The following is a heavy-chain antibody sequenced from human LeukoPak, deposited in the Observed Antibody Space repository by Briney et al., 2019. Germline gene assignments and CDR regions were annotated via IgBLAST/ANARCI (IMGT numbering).Heavy chain of an antibody. V-gene: IGHV3-74*01. Sequence: GGSVRLSCAASGFTFSNYWMHWVRQAPGKGLVWVSRINSDGSTTNYADSVKGRFTISRDNAKNTLFLQMNSLRAEDTAVYYCASLQNVPSYYYYYVMDVWGQGTTVTVSS. CDR3: ASLQNVPSYYYYYVMDV. D-gene: IGHD2/OR15-2a*01. J-gene: IGHJ6*02. CDR2: INSDGSTT. CDR1: GFTFSNYW.